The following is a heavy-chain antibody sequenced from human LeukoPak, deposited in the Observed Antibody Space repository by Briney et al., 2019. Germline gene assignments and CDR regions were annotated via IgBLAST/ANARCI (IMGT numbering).Heavy chain of an antibody. CDR3: ARSTDYGDYD. CDR1: GGSVNSGGYY. J-gene: IGHJ4*02. V-gene: IGHV4-31*03. CDR2: IYYSGRT. D-gene: IGHD4-17*01. Sequence: SQTLSLTCTVSGGSVNSGGYYWTWIRQHPGKGLEWLGYIYYSGRTYYNPSLKSRITISLDTSKNQFSLNLTSVSAADTAFYFCARSTDYGDYDWGQGTLITVSS.